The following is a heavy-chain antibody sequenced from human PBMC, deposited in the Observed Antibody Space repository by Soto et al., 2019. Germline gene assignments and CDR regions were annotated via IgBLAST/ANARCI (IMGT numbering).Heavy chain of an antibody. J-gene: IGHJ6*02. CDR1: GFTFSSYG. V-gene: IGHV3-30*18. CDR2: ISYDGSNK. CDR3: AKDKVEILLWFGELGDGMDV. Sequence: GGSLRLSCAASGFTFSSYGMHWVRQAPGKGLEWVAVISYDGSNKYYADSVKGRFTISRDNSKNTLYLQMNSLRAEDTAVYYCAKDKVEILLWFGELGDGMDVWGQGTTVTVSS. D-gene: IGHD3-10*01.